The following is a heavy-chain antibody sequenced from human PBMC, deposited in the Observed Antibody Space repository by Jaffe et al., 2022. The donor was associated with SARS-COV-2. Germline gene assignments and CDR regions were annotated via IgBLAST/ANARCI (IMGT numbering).Heavy chain of an antibody. CDR2: INPDNDDR. CDR3: ARNSRTRDSWYFDL. CDR1: GSPFIIYG. J-gene: IGHJ2*01. V-gene: IGHV1-3*01. Sequence: QVQLVQSGAEVKKPGASVKVSCKASGSPFIIYGIHWVRQAPGQRLQWMGWINPDNDDRRYSQQFQGRVTITRDTSASTAYMELSNLIFGDTAVYYCARNSRTRDSWYFDLWGRGTLVTVSS.